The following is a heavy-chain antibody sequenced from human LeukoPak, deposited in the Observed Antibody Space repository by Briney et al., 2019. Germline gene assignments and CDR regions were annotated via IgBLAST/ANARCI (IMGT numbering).Heavy chain of an antibody. Sequence: GGSLRLSCAASGFTFSSYSMTWVRQAPGKGLEWVSSISSSSSYIYYADSVKGRFTISRDNAKNSLYLQMNSLRDEDTAVYYCARDLRDSSGHDAFDIWGQGTMVTVSS. D-gene: IGHD3-22*01. CDR2: ISSSSSYI. CDR3: ARDLRDSSGHDAFDI. J-gene: IGHJ3*02. V-gene: IGHV3-21*01. CDR1: GFTFSSYS.